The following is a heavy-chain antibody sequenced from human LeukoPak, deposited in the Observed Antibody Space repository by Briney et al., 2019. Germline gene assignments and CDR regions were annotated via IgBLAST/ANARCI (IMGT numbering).Heavy chain of an antibody. J-gene: IGHJ4*02. CDR1: GLNFDDSA. V-gene: IGHV3-43*02. CDR3: AKESGKFDY. CDR2: ISADGGST. Sequence: GGSLRLSCVASGLNFDDSAMHWVRQAPGKGLEWVSLISADGGSTFSADSVKGRFSTSRDNSKNSLYLQMNSLRNEDTAMYYCAKESGKFDYWGQGTLVAVSS.